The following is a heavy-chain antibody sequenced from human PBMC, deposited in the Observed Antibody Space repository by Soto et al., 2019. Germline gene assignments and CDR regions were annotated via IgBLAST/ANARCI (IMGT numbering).Heavy chain of an antibody. CDR3: AHIPHGIAAAGPNWFDP. J-gene: IGHJ5*02. CDR2: IYWNDDK. CDR1: GFSLSTSGVG. D-gene: IGHD6-13*01. Sequence: SGPTLVKPTQTLTLTCTFSGFSLSTSGVGVGWIRQPPGKALEWLALIYWNDDKRYSPSLKSRLTITKDTSKNQVVLTMTNMDPVDTATYYCAHIPHGIAAAGPNWFDPWGQGTLVTVSS. V-gene: IGHV2-5*01.